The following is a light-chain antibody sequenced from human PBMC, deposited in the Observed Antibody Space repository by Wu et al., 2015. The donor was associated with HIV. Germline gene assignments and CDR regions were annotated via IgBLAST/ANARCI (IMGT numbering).Light chain of an antibody. V-gene: IGKV3-15*01. Sequence: EIVMTLSPATLSVSPGERATLSCRASESVRNNLAWYQQKPGQAPRLLIYDASTRATGVPARFSGSGSGTEFTLTISGLQSEDFAVYYCRQYESWPPYSFGQGTKLEIK. CDR2: DAS. CDR1: ESVRNN. CDR3: RQYESWPPYS. J-gene: IGKJ2*03.